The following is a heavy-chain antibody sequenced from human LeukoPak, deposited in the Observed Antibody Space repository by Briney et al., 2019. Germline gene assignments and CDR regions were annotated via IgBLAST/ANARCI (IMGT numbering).Heavy chain of an antibody. D-gene: IGHD3-10*01. CDR2: TYYRSKWYN. Sequence: SQTLSLTCAISGDSVSSNSAAWNWIRQSPSRGLEWLGRTYYRSKWYNDYAVSVKSRITINPDTSKNQFSLQLNSVTPEDTAAYYCARGYYYGSGSYYNVEQRVYYYYMDVWGKGTTVTVSS. CDR1: GDSVSSNSAA. CDR3: ARGYYYGSGSYYNVEQRVYYYYMDV. J-gene: IGHJ6*03. V-gene: IGHV6-1*01.